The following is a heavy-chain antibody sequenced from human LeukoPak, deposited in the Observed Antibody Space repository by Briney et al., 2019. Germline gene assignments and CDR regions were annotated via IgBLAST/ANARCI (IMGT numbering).Heavy chain of an antibody. Sequence: ASVKVSCKASGGTFSSYAISWVRQAPGQGLEWMGGIIPIFGTANYAQKFQGRVTITADKSMSTAYMELSSLRSEDTAVYYCARAGCSSTSCYVGEIDYWGQGTLVTVSS. CDR2: IIPIFGTA. J-gene: IGHJ4*02. V-gene: IGHV1-69*06. CDR1: GGTFSSYA. D-gene: IGHD2-2*01. CDR3: ARAGCSSTSCYVGEIDY.